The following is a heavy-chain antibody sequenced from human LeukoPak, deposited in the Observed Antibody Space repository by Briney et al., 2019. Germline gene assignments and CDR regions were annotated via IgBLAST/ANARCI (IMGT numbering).Heavy chain of an antibody. V-gene: IGHV3-23*01. CDR2: ISGSGARA. CDR3: AKEVVLGETNYYYYGMDV. CDR1: GFYFRGYA. Sequence: GGSLRLSCAASGFYFRGYAMSWVRQAPGKGLEWVSSISGSGARAHYAESVRGRFTISRDNSQNTLHLQMNSLRAEDTAVYYCAKEVVLGETNYYYYGMDVWGQGTTVTVSS. D-gene: IGHD1-26*01. J-gene: IGHJ6*02.